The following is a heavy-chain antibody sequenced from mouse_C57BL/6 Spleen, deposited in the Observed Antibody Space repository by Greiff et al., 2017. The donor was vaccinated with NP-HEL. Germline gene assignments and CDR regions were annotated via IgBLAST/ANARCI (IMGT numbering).Heavy chain of an antibody. J-gene: IGHJ4*01. CDR3: ARNFYDGYYDAMDY. CDR1: GFSLTSYG. Sequence: VKLMESGPGLVQPSQSLSITCTVSGFSLTSYGVHWVRQSPGKGLEWLGVIWSGGSTDYNAAFISRLSISKDNSKSQVFFKMNSLQADDTAIYYCARNFYDGYYDAMDYWGQGTSVTVSS. V-gene: IGHV2-2*01. D-gene: IGHD2-3*01. CDR2: IWSGGST.